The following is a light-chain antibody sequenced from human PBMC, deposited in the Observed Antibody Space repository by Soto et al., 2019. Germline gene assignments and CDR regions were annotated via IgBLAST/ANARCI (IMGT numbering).Light chain of an antibody. Sequence: EIVLTQSPATLSLSPGEIATLSFSASQSVSSYLAWYQQKPGQAPRLLIYDASNRATGIPARFSGSGSGTDFTLTISSLEPEDFAVYYCQQRSNWPPGRTFGQGTKVDIK. CDR2: DAS. CDR3: QQRSNWPPGRT. CDR1: QSVSSY. J-gene: IGKJ1*01. V-gene: IGKV3-11*01.